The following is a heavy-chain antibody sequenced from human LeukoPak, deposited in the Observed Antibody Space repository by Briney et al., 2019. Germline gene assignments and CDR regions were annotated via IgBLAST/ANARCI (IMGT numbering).Heavy chain of an antibody. J-gene: IGHJ6*02. CDR3: ACSYYGSGPTSIYGMDV. CDR2: ISAYNGNT. V-gene: IGHV1-18*01. Sequence: GASVKVSCKASGYTFTSYGISWVRQAPGQGLEWMGWISAYNGNTNYAQKLQGRVTMTTDTSTSTAYMELRSLRSDDTAVYYCACSYYGSGPTSIYGMDVWGQGTTVTVSS. D-gene: IGHD3-10*01. CDR1: GYTFTSYG.